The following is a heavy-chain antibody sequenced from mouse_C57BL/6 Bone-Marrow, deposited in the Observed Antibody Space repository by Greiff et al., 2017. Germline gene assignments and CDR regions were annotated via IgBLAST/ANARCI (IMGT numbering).Heavy chain of an antibody. CDR2: IDPSDSAT. J-gene: IGHJ4*01. Sequence: VQLQQPGAELVRPGSSVKLSCKASGYTFTSYWMHWVKQRPIQGLEWIGNIDPSDSATHYNQKFKDKATLTVDKSSSTAYMQLSSLTSEDSAVYYCARPHYYGSSPYAMDYWGQGTSVTVSS. CDR3: ARPHYYGSSPYAMDY. V-gene: IGHV1-52*01. CDR1: GYTFTSYW. D-gene: IGHD1-1*01.